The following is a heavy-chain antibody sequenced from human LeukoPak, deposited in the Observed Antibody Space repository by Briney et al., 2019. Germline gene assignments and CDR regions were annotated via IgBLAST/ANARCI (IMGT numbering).Heavy chain of an antibody. CDR1: GFTFSSYG. Sequence: PGGSLRLSCAASGFTFSSYGMHWVRQAPGKGLELVAFIRYDGSNKYYADSVKGRFTISRDNSKNTLYLQMNSLRAEDTAVYYCAKDRRPLITMVRGVPLWGQGTLVTVSS. J-gene: IGHJ4*02. V-gene: IGHV3-30*02. CDR2: IRYDGSNK. D-gene: IGHD3-10*01. CDR3: AKDRRPLITMVRGVPL.